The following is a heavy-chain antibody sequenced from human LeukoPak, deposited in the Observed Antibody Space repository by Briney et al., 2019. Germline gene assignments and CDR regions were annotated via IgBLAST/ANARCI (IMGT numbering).Heavy chain of an antibody. CDR3: ASSRGSYYYYYMDV. CDR2: IYYSGST. J-gene: IGHJ6*03. CDR1: GGSISSSHYY. V-gene: IGHV4-39*07. Sequence: PSETLSLTCTVSGGSISSSHYYWGWIRQPPGKGLEWIGSIYYSGSTYYNPSLKSRVTISVDTSKNQFSLKLSSVTAADTAVYYCASSRGSYYYYYMDVWGKGTTVTVSS. D-gene: IGHD3-16*01.